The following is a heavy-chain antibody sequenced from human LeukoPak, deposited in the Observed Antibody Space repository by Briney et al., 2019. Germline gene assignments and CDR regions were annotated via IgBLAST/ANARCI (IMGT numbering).Heavy chain of an antibody. V-gene: IGHV4-4*07. J-gene: IGHJ4*02. D-gene: IGHD3-9*01. CDR1: GGSISSYY. Sequence: SETLSLTCTVSGGSISSYYWSWIRQPAGKGLEWIGRIYTSGSTNYNPSLKSRVTMSVDTSKNQFPLKLSSVTAADTAVYYCAGMYYDILTGQSDYWGQGTLVTVSS. CDR3: AGMYYDILTGQSDY. CDR2: IYTSGST.